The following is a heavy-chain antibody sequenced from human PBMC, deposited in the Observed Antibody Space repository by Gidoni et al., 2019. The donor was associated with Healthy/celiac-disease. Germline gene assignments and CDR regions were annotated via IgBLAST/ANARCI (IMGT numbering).Heavy chain of an antibody. CDR3: ASSTSG. CDR1: GFTFRSFS. CDR2: ISSSSSYI. Sequence: QLVASGGALVKPGGARKLSGTASGFTFRSFSLNWVRQAPGKGLEWVSSISSSSSYIYYADSVKGRFTISRDNAKNSLYLQMNSLRAEDTAVYYCASSTSGWGQGTLVTVSS. J-gene: IGHJ4*02. V-gene: IGHV3-21*01.